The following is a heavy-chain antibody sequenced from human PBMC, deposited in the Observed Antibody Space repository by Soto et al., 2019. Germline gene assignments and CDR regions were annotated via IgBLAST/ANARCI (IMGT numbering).Heavy chain of an antibody. D-gene: IGHD2-21*02. CDR2: ISSSSRTI. CDR3: ARDGSDFGSSWFDP. Sequence: EVQLVESGGGLVQPGGSLRLSCAASGFTFSSYAMNWVRQAPGTGLDWISYISSSSRTIYYSDSVKGRFTIARDNAKNSLYLQMNSLGAEDTAVYYCARDGSDFGSSWFDPWGQGTLVTVSS. V-gene: IGHV3-48*01. J-gene: IGHJ5*02. CDR1: GFTFSSYA.